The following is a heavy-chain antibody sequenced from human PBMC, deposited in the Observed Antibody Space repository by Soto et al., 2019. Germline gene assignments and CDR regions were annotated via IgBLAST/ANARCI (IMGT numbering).Heavy chain of an antibody. CDR2: IYPGDSDT. CDR3: ARYSGSYWDYLDF. Sequence: PGEALKISCKGSGYSFASHWVAWVRQMPEKGLEWIGTIYPGDSDTKYSSAFRGHVAISADTSVSTAYLQWRSLEATDSAIYYCARYSGSYWDYLDFWGQGTLVTVSS. J-gene: IGHJ4*02. D-gene: IGHD1-26*01. V-gene: IGHV5-51*01. CDR1: GYSFASHW.